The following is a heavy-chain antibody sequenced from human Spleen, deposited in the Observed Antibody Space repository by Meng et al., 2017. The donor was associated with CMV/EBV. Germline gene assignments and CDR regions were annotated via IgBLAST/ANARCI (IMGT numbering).Heavy chain of an antibody. D-gene: IGHD3-10*01. J-gene: IGHJ4*02. Sequence: ASVKVSCKASGYTFNSYHMHWVRQAPGQGLEWMGINNPSYGSTTYAQKFQGRVTMTRDTSTSTVYMQLSSLRSDDTAVYYCACGSGSYYKNWGQGTLVTVSS. V-gene: IGHV1-46*02. CDR2: NNPSYGST. CDR3: ACGSGSYYKN. CDR1: GYTFNSYH.